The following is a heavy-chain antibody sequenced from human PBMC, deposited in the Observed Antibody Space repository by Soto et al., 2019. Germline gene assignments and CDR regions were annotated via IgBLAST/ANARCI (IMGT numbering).Heavy chain of an antibody. Sequence: SETLSLTCTVSGGSISSSSYYWGWIRQPPGKGLEWIGSIYYSGSTYYNPSLKSRVTISVDTSKNQFSLKLSSVTAADTAVYYCARQGSFGSGSYWFDPWGQGTLVTVS. CDR1: GGSISSSSYY. V-gene: IGHV4-39*01. D-gene: IGHD3-10*01. CDR2: IYYSGST. J-gene: IGHJ5*02. CDR3: ARQGSFGSGSYWFDP.